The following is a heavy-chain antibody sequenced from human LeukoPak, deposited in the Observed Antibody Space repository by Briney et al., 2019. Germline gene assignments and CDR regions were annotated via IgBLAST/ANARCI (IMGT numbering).Heavy chain of an antibody. CDR1: GYTFTSYG. Sequence: ASVKVSCKASGYTFTSYGISWVRQAPGQGLEWMGWISAYNGNTNYAQKLQGRVTVTTDTSTSTAYMELRSLRSDDTAVYYCAREVRDSSGYYSQGSDAFDIWGQGTMVTVSS. D-gene: IGHD3-22*01. J-gene: IGHJ3*02. CDR2: ISAYNGNT. CDR3: AREVRDSSGYYSQGSDAFDI. V-gene: IGHV1-18*01.